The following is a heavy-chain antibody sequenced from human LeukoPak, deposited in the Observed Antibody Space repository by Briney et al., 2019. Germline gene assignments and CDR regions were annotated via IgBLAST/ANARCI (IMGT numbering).Heavy chain of an antibody. CDR1: GGTFSSYA. V-gene: IGHV1-69*13. Sequence: SVKVSCKASGGTFSSYAISWVRQAPGQGLEWMGGIIPIFGTANYAQKFQGRVTITADGSTSKAYMELSSLRSEDTAVYYCARGPARISKGNWFDPWGPGTLVTVSS. CDR3: ARGPARISKGNWFDP. J-gene: IGHJ5*02. D-gene: IGHD2-15*01. CDR2: IIPIFGTA.